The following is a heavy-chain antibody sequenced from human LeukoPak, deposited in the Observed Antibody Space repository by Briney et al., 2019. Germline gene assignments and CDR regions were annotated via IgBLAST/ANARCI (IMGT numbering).Heavy chain of an antibody. Sequence: SGPTLVKPTQTLTLTCTFSDFSLSTPGMGVGWIRQPPGKALEWLAFIYYNDDKRYSPSLRSRLTITRDTSKNQVVLAMTNMDPVDTATYYCAHLVVTIDGRSYFDYWGHGALVTVYS. CDR2: IYYNDDK. CDR3: AHLVVTIDGRSYFDY. J-gene: IGHJ4*01. V-gene: IGHV2-5*01. CDR1: DFSLSTPGMG. D-gene: IGHD3-10*01.